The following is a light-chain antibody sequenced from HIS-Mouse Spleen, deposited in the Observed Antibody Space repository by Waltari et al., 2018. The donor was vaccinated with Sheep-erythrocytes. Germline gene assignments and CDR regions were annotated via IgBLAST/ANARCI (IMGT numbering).Light chain of an antibody. Sequence: QSVLTQPPSASGTPGQRVTISCSGSSSNIGSNTVNWYQQPPGTAPKLLIYSNNRRASGVPDRVSGSKSGTSASLASSGLQSEDEADYYCAAWDDSLNGPVFGGGTKLTVL. CDR2: SNN. V-gene: IGLV1-44*01. CDR1: SSNIGSNT. CDR3: AAWDDSLNGPV. J-gene: IGLJ3*02.